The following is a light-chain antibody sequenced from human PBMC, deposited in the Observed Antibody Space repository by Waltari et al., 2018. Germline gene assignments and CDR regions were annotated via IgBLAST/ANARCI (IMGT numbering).Light chain of an antibody. CDR1: QGVSPY. V-gene: IGKV1-9*01. CDR3: QQLNDFPIT. CDR2: ATS. J-gene: IGKJ4*01. Sequence: DIQLTQSPSFLSASVGARVTITCRASQGVSPYLAWYQQNPGKAPKLLISATSTLEKGVPSRFSGSGSGTQFTLTISGLQPEDSATYYCQQLNDFPITFGGGTKVEIK.